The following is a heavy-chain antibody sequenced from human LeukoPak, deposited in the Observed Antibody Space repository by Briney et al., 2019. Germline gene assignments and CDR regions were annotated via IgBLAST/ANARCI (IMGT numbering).Heavy chain of an antibody. CDR1: GFSFSSHW. J-gene: IGHJ4*02. D-gene: IGHD3-10*01. Sequence: GGSLRLSCAASGFSFSSHWMSWVRQAPGKGLEWVANIKEDGSEKDYVDSVKGRFTISRDNTKNSLYLQMNGLRAEDTAVYYCARAFGTDIWGQGTLVTVSS. V-gene: IGHV3-7*01. CDR2: IKEDGSEK. CDR3: ARAFGTDI.